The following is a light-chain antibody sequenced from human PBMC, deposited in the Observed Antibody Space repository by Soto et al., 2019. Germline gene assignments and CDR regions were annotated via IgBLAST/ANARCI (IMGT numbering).Light chain of an antibody. Sequence: LVLTQSPGTLSLSPGDSATLSCRVGQSVSSNYLAWYQQKTGQAPRLLIYGASSRATGIPAKLSGSGSGTDLTLTIDGLEPEDFAVYYCQXYGYSPITFGQGTRLEIK. J-gene: IGKJ5*01. CDR3: QXYGYSPIT. V-gene: IGKV3-20*01. CDR1: QSVSSNY. CDR2: GAS.